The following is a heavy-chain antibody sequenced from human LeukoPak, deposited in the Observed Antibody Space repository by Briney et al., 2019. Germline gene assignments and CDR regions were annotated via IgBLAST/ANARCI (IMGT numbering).Heavy chain of an antibody. V-gene: IGHV4-31*03. J-gene: IGHJ3*02. CDR1: GGSISSGGYY. Sequence: NPSETLSLTCTVSGGSISSGGYYWSWIRQHPGKGLEWIGYIHHSGSTYYNPSLKSRVTISVDTSKNQFSLKLSSVTAADTAVYYCARARWCPGNYSSGWYRAFDIWGQGTMVTVSS. CDR3: ARARWCPGNYSSGWYRAFDI. CDR2: IHHSGST. D-gene: IGHD6-19*01.